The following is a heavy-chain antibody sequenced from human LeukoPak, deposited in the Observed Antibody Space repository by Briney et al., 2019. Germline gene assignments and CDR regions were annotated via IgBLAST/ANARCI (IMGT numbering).Heavy chain of an antibody. CDR2: ISYDGSNK. CDR1: GFTFSSYA. V-gene: IGHV3-30-3*01. Sequence: PGGSLRLSCAASGFTFSSYAMHWVRQAPGKGLEWVAVISYDGSNKYYADSVKGRLTISRDNSKNTLYLQMNSLRAEDTAVYYCARDRALHRWEGYYYDSSGDYWGQGTLVTVSS. CDR3: ARDRALHRWEGYYYDSSGDY. J-gene: IGHJ4*02. D-gene: IGHD3-22*01.